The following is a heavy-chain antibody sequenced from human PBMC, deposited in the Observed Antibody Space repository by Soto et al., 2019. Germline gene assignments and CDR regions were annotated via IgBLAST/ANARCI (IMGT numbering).Heavy chain of an antibody. V-gene: IGHV3-30*18. D-gene: IGHD6-6*01. CDR3: AKNVYSSSRRSNWFDP. Sequence: PGGSLRLSCAASGFTLSSYGMHWVRQAPGKGLEWVAVISYDGSKKYHADSVKGRFTISRDNSKNTLYLQMNSLRGEDTAVYYWAKNVYSSSRRSNWFDPWGQGTLVTVSS. CDR2: ISYDGSKK. J-gene: IGHJ5*02. CDR1: GFTLSSYG.